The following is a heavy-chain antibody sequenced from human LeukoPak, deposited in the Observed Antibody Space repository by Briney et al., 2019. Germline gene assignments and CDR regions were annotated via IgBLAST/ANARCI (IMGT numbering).Heavy chain of an antibody. CDR1: GFTFSSYS. CDR3: ARDGTAQYYYGMDV. Sequence: PGGSLRLSCAASGFTFSSYSMNWVRQAPGKGLEWVSSISSSSSYIYYADSVKGRFTISRDNAKNSLYLQMNSLRAEDTAVYYCARDGTAQYYYGMDVWGQGTTVTVSS. J-gene: IGHJ6*02. D-gene: IGHD5-18*01. V-gene: IGHV3-21*01. CDR2: ISSSSSYI.